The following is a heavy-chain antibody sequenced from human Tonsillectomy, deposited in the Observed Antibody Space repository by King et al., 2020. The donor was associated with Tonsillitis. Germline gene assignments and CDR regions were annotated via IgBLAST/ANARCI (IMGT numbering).Heavy chain of an antibody. CDR1: GYTFTSYG. D-gene: IGHD2-2*01. CDR2: ISAYTGNT. J-gene: IGHJ6*03. Sequence: VQLVESGAEVKKPGASVKISCKASGYTFTSYGISWVRQAPGQGLEWMGWISAYTGNTNYAQKLPGRVTMTTDTSTNTAYMELRSLRIDDTAVYYCARDYCSSTSCYYYYMDVWGKGTTVTVSS. V-gene: IGHV1-18*01. CDR3: ARDYCSSTSCYYYYMDV.